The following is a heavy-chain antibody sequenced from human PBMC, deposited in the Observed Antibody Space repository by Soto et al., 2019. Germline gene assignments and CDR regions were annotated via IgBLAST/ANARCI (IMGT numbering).Heavy chain of an antibody. J-gene: IGHJ5*02. V-gene: IGHV4-59*01. CDR1: GGSISIYY. CDR2: IYSSGST. CDR3: ARGQWLVPNWLDP. D-gene: IGHD6-19*01. Sequence: LSLTCTVSGGSISIYYWSWIRQPPGKGLEWIGYIYSSGSTNYNPSLKSRVTISVDTSKNQFSLKLSSVTAGDTAVYYCARGQWLVPNWLDPWGQGTLVTVSS.